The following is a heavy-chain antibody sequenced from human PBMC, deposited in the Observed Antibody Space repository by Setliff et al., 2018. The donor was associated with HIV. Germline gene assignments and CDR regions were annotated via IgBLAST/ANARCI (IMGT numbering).Heavy chain of an antibody. Sequence: SETLSLTCTVSGDSISSHYWNWIRQPPGKVLEWIGYIYYSGSTNYNPSFKSRVTISVDRSKSQFSLKLSSVTAADTAIYYCTRGPEGVAGGDYWGQGILVTVSS. J-gene: IGHJ4*02. D-gene: IGHD3-3*01. CDR3: TRGPEGVAGGDY. CDR1: GDSISSHY. CDR2: IYYSGST. V-gene: IGHV4-59*11.